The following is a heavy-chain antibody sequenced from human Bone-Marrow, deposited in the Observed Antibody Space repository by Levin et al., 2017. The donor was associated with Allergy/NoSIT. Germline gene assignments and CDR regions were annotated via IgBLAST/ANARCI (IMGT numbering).Heavy chain of an antibody. D-gene: IGHD2-15*01. CDR3: ARHPSHRYCSGETCRPLYGMDV. J-gene: IGHJ6*02. V-gene: IGHV4-59*08. Sequence: PSETLSLTCIVSGGSISDHFWSWIRRPPGKELEWIGLIHHSGSTNYNPSLRSRVTISTDTSKNQFSLNLSSVTAADTASYYCARHPSHRYCSGETCRPLYGMDVWGQGTTVTVSS. CDR2: IHHSGST. CDR1: GGSISDHF.